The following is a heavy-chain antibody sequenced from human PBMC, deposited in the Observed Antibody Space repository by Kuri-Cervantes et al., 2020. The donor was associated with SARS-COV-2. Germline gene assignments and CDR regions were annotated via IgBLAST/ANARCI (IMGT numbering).Heavy chain of an antibody. Sequence: ASVKVSCKASGYTFTSYAMNWVRQAPGQGLEWMGWISAYNGNTNYAQKLQGRVTMTTDTSTGTAYMELRSLRSDDTAVYYCGRDSERGGEGFDYWGQGTLVTVSS. CDR1: GYTFTSYA. D-gene: IGHD3-16*01. J-gene: IGHJ4*02. CDR3: GRDSERGGEGFDY. V-gene: IGHV1-18*01. CDR2: ISAYNGNT.